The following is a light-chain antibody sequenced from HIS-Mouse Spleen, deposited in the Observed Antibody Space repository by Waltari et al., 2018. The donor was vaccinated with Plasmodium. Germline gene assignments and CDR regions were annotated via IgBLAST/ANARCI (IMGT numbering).Light chain of an antibody. CDR1: QRVSSN. CDR2: GAS. V-gene: IGKV3-15*01. CDR3: QQYNNRPPR. Sequence: EIVMTQSPATLSVSPGERATLSCRASQRVSSNLAWYQQKPGQAPRLLIYGASTRATGIPARFSGSGSGTEFTLTISSLQSEDFAVYYCQQYNNRPPRFGQGTKLEIK. J-gene: IGKJ2*03.